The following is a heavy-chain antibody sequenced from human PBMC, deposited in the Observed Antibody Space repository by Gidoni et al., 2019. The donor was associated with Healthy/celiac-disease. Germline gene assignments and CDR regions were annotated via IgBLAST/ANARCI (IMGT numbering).Heavy chain of an antibody. CDR2: ISSSSSYI. CDR1: GFPFRRCR. J-gene: IGHJ6*02. Sequence: EVQLVDAGGGLVKPGGSLRLSCAASGFPFRRCRMHWVRPGPGKGLEWVSSISSSSSYIYYADSVKGRFTISRDNAKNSLYLQMNSLRAEDTAVYYCASATDYDFWSGYYPTGYYYYGMDVWGQGTTVTVSS. D-gene: IGHD3-3*01. CDR3: ASATDYDFWSGYYPTGYYYYGMDV. V-gene: IGHV3-21*01.